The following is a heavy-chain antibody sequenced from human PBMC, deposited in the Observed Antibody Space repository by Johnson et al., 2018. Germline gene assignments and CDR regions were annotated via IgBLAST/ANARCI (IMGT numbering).Heavy chain of an antibody. Sequence: EVQLVESGGGLAQPGGSLSVSCAASGFTFSSYAMNWVRQAPGKGLDWVSPVSGSGDSAYYADSVKGRFTITRDHAKNTLCLQIKSLRVEDTAVYYCAKTRYYYDSSAPGDYYMDVWGKGTTVTVSS. CDR2: VSGSGDSA. CDR3: AKTRYYYDSSAPGDYYMDV. CDR1: GFTFSSYA. J-gene: IGHJ6*03. V-gene: IGHV3-23*04. D-gene: IGHD3-22*01.